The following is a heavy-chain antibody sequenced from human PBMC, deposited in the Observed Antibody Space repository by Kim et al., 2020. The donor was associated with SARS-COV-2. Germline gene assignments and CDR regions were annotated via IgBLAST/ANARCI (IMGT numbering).Heavy chain of an antibody. V-gene: IGHV3-23*01. J-gene: IGHJ4*02. D-gene: IGHD6-19*01. CDR3: AKDHPSDGWPTFDL. Sequence: GGSLRLSCVASGYSISSFAMSWVRQAPGKWLEWVSAITRNDGRTYYAYSVRGRFTISRDSSKNTVYLQLNNVRAEDTAVYFCAKDHPSDGWPTFDLWGQGTLVTVSS. CDR2: ITRNDGRT. CDR1: GYSISSFA.